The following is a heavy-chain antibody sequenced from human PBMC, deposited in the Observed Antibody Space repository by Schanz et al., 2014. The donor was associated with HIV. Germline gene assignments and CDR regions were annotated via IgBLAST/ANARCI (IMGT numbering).Heavy chain of an antibody. CDR1: GFTFSTYG. J-gene: IGHJ4*02. CDR3: ATAAVTDYSDN. V-gene: IGHV3-30*03. Sequence: QVQLVESGGGVVQPGRSLRLSCAASGFTFSTYGMHWVRQAPGKGLEWVAFISDDGSNKYYADSVKGRFTISRDNSKNTLYLQMNSLRAEDTAVYYCATAAVTDYSDNWGQGTLVTVSS. CDR2: ISDDGSNK. D-gene: IGHD4-17*01.